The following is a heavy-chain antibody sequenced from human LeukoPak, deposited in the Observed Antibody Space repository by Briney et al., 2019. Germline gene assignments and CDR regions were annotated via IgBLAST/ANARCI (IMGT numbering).Heavy chain of an antibody. CDR3: ARPYPDGYGDYGAPYYFDY. CDR1: GFTFSSYS. Sequence: GGSLRLSCAASGFTFSSYSMNWVRQAPGKGLEWVSYISSSSSTIYYADSVKGRFTISRDNAKNSLYLQMNSLRDEDTAVYYCARPYPDGYGDYGAPYYFDYWGQGTLVTVSS. V-gene: IGHV3-48*02. D-gene: IGHD4-17*01. J-gene: IGHJ4*02. CDR2: ISSSSSTI.